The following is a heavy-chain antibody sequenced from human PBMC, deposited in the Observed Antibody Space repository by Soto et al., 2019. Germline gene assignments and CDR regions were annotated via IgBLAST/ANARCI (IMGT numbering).Heavy chain of an antibody. J-gene: IGHJ6*02. CDR2: IYWDGDK. Sequence: QITLKESGPTLVKPTQTLTLTCTFSGFSLSTSGVGVGWIRQPPGKALEWLALIYWDGDKRYSTSLKSRLTITKDTSKNQGGRTMTNIDPVDTATDYCAHSRPQNYDFWSGYYTMDVWGQGTTVTASS. D-gene: IGHD3-3*01. CDR3: AHSRPQNYDFWSGYYTMDV. V-gene: IGHV2-5*02. CDR1: GFSLSTSGVG.